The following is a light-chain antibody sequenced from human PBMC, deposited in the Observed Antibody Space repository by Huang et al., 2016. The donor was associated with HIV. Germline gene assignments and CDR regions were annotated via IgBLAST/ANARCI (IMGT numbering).Light chain of an antibody. CDR2: DAS. J-gene: IGKJ4*01. Sequence: EIILTQSPATLSLSPGERATLSCRASQSASSYLAWYQQKPGQAPRLLIYDASNRATGIPARFSGSGSGTDFTLTISSLEPEDFAVYYCQQRSNRPPLTFGGGTKVEIK. V-gene: IGKV3-11*01. CDR1: QSASSY. CDR3: QQRSNRPPLT.